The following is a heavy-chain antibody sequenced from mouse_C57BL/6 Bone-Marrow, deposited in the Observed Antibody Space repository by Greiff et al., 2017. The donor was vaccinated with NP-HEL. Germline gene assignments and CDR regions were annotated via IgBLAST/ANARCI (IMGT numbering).Heavy chain of an antibody. J-gene: IGHJ4*01. Sequence: EVQLVESGAELVKPGASVKLSCTASGFNIKDYYMHWVKQRTEQGLEWIGRIDPEDGETKYAPKFQGKATITADTSSNTAYLQLSSLTSEDTAVYYCATLRLLHYYAMDYWGQGTSVTVSS. CDR2: IDPEDGET. CDR1: GFNIKDYY. CDR3: ATLRLLHYYAMDY. V-gene: IGHV14-2*01. D-gene: IGHD3-2*02.